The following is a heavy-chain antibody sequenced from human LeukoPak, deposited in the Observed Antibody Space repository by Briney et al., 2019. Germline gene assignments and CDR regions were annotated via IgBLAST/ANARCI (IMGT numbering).Heavy chain of an antibody. CDR1: GFTFDDYA. D-gene: IGHD3-3*01. J-gene: IGHJ5*02. Sequence: GGSLRLSCAASGFTFDDYAMHWVRQAPGKGLEWVSGISWNSGSIDYADSVKGRFTISRDNAKNSLYLQMNSLRAEDTAVYYCAKTLFLVAIFGVVTDNWFDPWGQGTLVTVSS. CDR3: AKTLFLVAIFGVVTDNWFDP. CDR2: ISWNSGSI. V-gene: IGHV3-9*01.